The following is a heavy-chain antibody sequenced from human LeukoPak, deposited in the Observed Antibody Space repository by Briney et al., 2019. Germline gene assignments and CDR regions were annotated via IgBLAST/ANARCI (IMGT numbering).Heavy chain of an antibody. J-gene: IGHJ6*02. CDR3: ARLTLVETSRGYGMDV. CDR1: GYTFTDYY. V-gene: IGHV1-2*04. Sequence: ASVKVSCKASGYTFTDYYMHWVRQAPGQGLEWMGCINLYSGGAHYAQKFQDWLSMTRDTSINTAYMELSSLRSDDTAVYYCARLTLVETSRGYGMDVWGQGTSVAVSS. CDR2: INLYSGGA. D-gene: IGHD1-26*01.